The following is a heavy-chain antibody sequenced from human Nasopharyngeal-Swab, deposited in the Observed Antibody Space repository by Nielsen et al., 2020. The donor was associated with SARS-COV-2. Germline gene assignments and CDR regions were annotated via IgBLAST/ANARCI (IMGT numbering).Heavy chain of an antibody. J-gene: IGHJ4*02. CDR1: GLTFSSYG. Sequence: GGSLRLSCAASGLTFSSYGMHWVRQAPGKGLEWVAVIWYDGSNKYYADSVKGRFTISRDNSKNTLYLQMNSLRAEDTAVYYCARDLPLIAAAGIPPRNWGQGTLVTVSS. CDR3: ARDLPLIAAAGIPPRN. D-gene: IGHD6-13*01. V-gene: IGHV3-33*01. CDR2: IWYDGSNK.